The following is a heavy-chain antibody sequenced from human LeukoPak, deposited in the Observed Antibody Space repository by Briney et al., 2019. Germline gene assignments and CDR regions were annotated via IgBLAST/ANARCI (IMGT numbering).Heavy chain of an antibody. D-gene: IGHD1-26*01. CDR2: ISAYNSNT. CDR1: GYTFTSYG. J-gene: IGHJ4*02. Sequence: ASVKVSCKASGYTFTSYGIKWVRQAPGQGNEWRGWISAYNSNTHCAQKSQGIVTMTTDTAASTAYMEVRSLRSYDTAVYYCSREVGLGFDYGGQGTLVTVSS. V-gene: IGHV1-18*01. CDR3: SREVGLGFDY.